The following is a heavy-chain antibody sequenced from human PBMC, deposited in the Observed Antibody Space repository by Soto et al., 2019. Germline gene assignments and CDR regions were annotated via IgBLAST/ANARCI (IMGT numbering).Heavy chain of an antibody. CDR2: ISSSGSTL. J-gene: IGHJ4*02. Sequence: PEGSLRLSCAASGFTFSSYSMNWVRQAPGKGLEWVSYISSSGSTLYYADSVKGRFNISRDNAKNSLYLQMNSLRDEDTAVYYCAREAIVDNWGQGTLVTVSS. D-gene: IGHD2-15*01. V-gene: IGHV3-48*02. CDR1: GFTFSSYS. CDR3: AREAIVDN.